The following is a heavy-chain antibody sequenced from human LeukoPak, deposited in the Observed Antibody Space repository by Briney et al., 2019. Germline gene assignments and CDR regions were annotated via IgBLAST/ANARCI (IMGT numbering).Heavy chain of an antibody. CDR2: ISTSGDGT. J-gene: IGHJ4*02. Sequence: GGSLRLSCAASGFTFSSHGMSWVRQTPGKGLEWVSSISTSGDGTVYADSVKGRVTISRDNSKNTVYLQMNSLRAEDTAVYYCARYYYDSSGYPYYFDYWGQGTLVTVSS. D-gene: IGHD3-22*01. CDR3: ARYYYDSSGYPYYFDY. V-gene: IGHV3-23*01. CDR1: GFTFSSHG.